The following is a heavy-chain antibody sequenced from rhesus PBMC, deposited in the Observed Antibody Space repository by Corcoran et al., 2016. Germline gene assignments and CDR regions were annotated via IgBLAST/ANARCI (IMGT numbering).Heavy chain of an antibody. CDR1: GGSISDSYR. J-gene: IGHJ4*01. V-gene: IGHV4S10*01. D-gene: IGHD2-2*01. CDR2: IYGSSTST. CDR3: VGYCTSTTCYALDY. Sequence: QVQLQESGPGVVKPSETLSLTCAVSGGSISDSYRWSWIRQPPGKGLEWIGYIYGSSTSTNYNPSLKSRVTISKDTSKNQFSLKLSSVTAADTAVYYCVGYCTSTTCYALDYWGQGVLVTVSS.